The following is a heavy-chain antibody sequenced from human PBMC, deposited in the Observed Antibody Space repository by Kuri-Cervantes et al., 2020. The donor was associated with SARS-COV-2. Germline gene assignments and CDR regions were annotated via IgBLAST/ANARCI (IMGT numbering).Heavy chain of an antibody. CDR1: GYTLTKLS. J-gene: IGHJ4*02. CDR2: FDPEDGET. D-gene: IGHD2-15*01. Sequence: ASVKVSCKVSGYTLTKLSMHWVRQAPGKGLEWMGGFDPEDGETIYAQKFQGRVTMTEDTSTDTAYMELSSLRSEDTAVYYCAICFAVVAATRFDYWGQGTLVTVSS. CDR3: AICFAVVAATRFDY. V-gene: IGHV1-24*01.